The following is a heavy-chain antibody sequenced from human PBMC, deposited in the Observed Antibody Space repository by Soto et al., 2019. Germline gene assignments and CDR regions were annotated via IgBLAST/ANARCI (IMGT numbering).Heavy chain of an antibody. CDR1: GGSIGSVYKY. CDR3: ATIIIPGTRHTDFDP. V-gene: IGHV4-39*01. CDR2: VYYVGSP. Sequence: PSETLSLTGSVSGGSIGSVYKYWAWIRQAPGKGLEWIGSVYYVGSPFYNPSLKSRVTMSIDTTKNQFSLNLTSVTATDTAVYYWATIIIPGTRHTDFDPSGQGISFTVSS. J-gene: IGHJ5*01.